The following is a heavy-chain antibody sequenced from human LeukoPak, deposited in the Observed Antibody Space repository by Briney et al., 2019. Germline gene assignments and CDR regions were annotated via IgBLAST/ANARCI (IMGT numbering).Heavy chain of an antibody. CDR1: GFTFSSYG. CDR3: AKMPVLGYFDY. Sequence: PGGSLRLSCAASGFTFSSYGMHWVRQAPGKGLEWVAVISYDGSNKYYADSVKGRFTISRDNSKNTLYLQMNSLRAEDTAVYYCAKMPVLGYFDYWGQGTLVTVSS. V-gene: IGHV3-30*18. CDR2: ISYDGSNK. D-gene: IGHD2-2*01. J-gene: IGHJ4*02.